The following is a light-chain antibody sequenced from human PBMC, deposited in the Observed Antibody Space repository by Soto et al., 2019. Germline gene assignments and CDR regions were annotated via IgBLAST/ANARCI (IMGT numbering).Light chain of an antibody. CDR2: DAS. V-gene: IGKV3-11*01. CDR1: QSVSSY. Sequence: EIVLTQSPATLSLSPGERATRSCRASQSVSSYLAWYQQKPGQAPRLLIYDASNRATGIPARFSGSGSGTDFTLTISSLEPEDFAVYYCQQRGNWPPWTFGQGTKADIK. CDR3: QQRGNWPPWT. J-gene: IGKJ1*01.